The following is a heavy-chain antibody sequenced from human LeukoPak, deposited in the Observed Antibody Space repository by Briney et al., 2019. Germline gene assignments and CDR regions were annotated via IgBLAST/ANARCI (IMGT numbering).Heavy chain of an antibody. J-gene: IGHJ4*02. V-gene: IGHV3-15*01. CDR1: GFTFSSYS. CDR3: TTESLDYDILTGYPYFDY. D-gene: IGHD3-9*01. CDR2: IKSKTDGGTT. Sequence: GGPLRLSCAASGFTFSSYSMNWVRPAPGKGLEWVGRIKSKTDGGTTDYAAPVKGRFTISRDDSKNTLYLQMNSLKTEDTAVYYCTTESLDYDILTGYPYFDYWGQGTLVTVSS.